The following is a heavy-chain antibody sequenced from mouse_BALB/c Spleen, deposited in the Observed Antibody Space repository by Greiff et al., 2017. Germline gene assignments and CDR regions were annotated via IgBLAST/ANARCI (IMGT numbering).Heavy chain of an antibody. CDR3: ARWGNPGYFDY. V-gene: IGHV1-87*01. J-gene: IGHJ2*01. Sequence: QVQLQQSGAELARPGASVKLSCKASGYTFTSYWMQWVKQRPGQGLEWIGAIYPGDGDTRYTQKFKGKATLTADKSSSTAYMQLSSLASEDSAVYYCARWGNPGYFDYWGQGTTLTVSS. CDR2: IYPGDGDT. D-gene: IGHD2-1*01. CDR1: GYTFTSYW.